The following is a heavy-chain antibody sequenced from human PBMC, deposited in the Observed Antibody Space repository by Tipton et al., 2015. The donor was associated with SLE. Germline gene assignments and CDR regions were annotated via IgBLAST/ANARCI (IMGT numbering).Heavy chain of an antibody. CDR3: ARTQGVWSGYYMDY. CDR1: GGSISSYY. J-gene: IGHJ4*02. D-gene: IGHD3-3*01. Sequence: TLSLTCTVSGGSISSYYWSWIRQPPGKGLEWIGYIYYSGSTNYNPSLKSRVTISVDTSKNQFSLKLSSVTAADTAVYYRARTQGVWSGYYMDYWGQGTLVTVSS. CDR2: IYYSGST. V-gene: IGHV4-59*01.